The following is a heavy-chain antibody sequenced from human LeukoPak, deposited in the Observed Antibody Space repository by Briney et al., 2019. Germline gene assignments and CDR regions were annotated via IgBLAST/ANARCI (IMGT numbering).Heavy chain of an antibody. D-gene: IGHD1-1*01. J-gene: IGHJ4*02. CDR1: GFTFSSYS. CDR3: PRVLSGPLEDY. CDR2: ISSSSSYI. V-gene: IGHV3-21*04. Sequence: GGSLRLSCTATGFTFSSYSMNWVRQAPGKGLEWVSSISSSSSYIYYADSVKGRFTISRDNSKNTLYLQMNSLRAEDTALYYCPRVLSGPLEDYWGQGTLVTVSS.